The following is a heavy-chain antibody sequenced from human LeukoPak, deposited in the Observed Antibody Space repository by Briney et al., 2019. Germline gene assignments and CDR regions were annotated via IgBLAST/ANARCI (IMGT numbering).Heavy chain of an antibody. D-gene: IGHD3-16*02. V-gene: IGHV4-38-2*01. CDR3: ARLLPSPKRLRLGELSLYHYYMDV. CDR1: GYSISSGYY. J-gene: IGHJ6*03. Sequence: SETLSLTCAVSGYSISSGYYWGWIRQPPGKGLEWIGSIYHSESTYYNPSLKSRVTISVDTSKNQFSLKLSSVTAADTAVYYCARLLPSPKRLRLGELSLYHYYMDVWGKGTTVTVSS. CDR2: IYHSEST.